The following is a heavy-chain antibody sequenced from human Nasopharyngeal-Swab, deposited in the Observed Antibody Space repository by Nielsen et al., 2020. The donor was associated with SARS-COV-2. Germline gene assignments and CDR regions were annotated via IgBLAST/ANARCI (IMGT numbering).Heavy chain of an antibody. CDR3: AKEATLGGVGDYYYMDV. CDR1: GFTFSSYG. V-gene: IGHV3-23*01. Sequence: GESLKISCAASGFTFSSYGMHWVRQAPGKGLEWVSAISGSGGSTYYADSVKGRFTISRDNSKNTLYLQMNSLRADDTAVYYCAKEATLGGVGDYYYMDVWGKGTTVTVSS. J-gene: IGHJ6*03. D-gene: IGHD3-16*01. CDR2: ISGSGGST.